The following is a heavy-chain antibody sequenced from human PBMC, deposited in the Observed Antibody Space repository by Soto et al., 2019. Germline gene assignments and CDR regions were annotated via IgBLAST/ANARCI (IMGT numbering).Heavy chain of an antibody. CDR2: IYYAGST. CDR1: VGSISSYY. V-gene: IGHV4-59*08. Sequence: SETLSLTCTVSVGSISSYYCCCIRQPPGRIQEGITFIYYAGSTKNNPSHNSRVNIPVDTAKKPLSPTVPSETTADTAVYNCARRIVATETFDYWGQGTLVTVSS. D-gene: IGHD5-12*01. CDR3: ARRIVATETFDY. J-gene: IGHJ4*02.